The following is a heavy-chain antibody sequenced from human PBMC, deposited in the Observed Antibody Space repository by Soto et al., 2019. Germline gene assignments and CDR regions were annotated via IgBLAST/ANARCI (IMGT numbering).Heavy chain of an antibody. CDR3: AQCLLGVNYYYGMDV. J-gene: IGHJ6*02. CDR1: GGTFSSYA. CDR2: IIPIFATA. Sequence: QVQLVQSGAEVKKPGSSVKVSCKASGGTFSSYAINWVRQAPGQGLEWMGGIIPIFATADYAQKFQGIVTITANESTSTAYMERSSLRSEDTAVYYCAQCLLGVNYYYGMDVWGQGTTVTVSS. D-gene: IGHD3-16*01. V-gene: IGHV1-69*12.